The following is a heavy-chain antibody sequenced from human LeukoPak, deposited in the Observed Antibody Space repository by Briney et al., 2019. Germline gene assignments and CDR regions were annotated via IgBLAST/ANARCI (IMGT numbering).Heavy chain of an antibody. CDR2: IYYSGST. V-gene: IGHV4-59*01. CDR3: ARGVVVPAAIGYYFDY. CDR1: GGSISSYY. J-gene: IGHJ4*02. D-gene: IGHD2-2*02. Sequence: SETLSLTCTVPGGSISSYYWSWIRQPPGKGLEWIGYIYYSGSTNYNPSLKSRVTISVDTSKNQFSLKLSSVTAADTAVYYCARGVVVPAAIGYYFDYWGQGTLVTVSS.